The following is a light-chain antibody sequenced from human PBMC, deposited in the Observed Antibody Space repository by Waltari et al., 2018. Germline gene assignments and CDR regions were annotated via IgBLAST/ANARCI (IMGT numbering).Light chain of an antibody. J-gene: IGKJ1*01. CDR3: QQYNNWPWT. V-gene: IGKV3-15*01. CDR2: SAS. Sequence: EIVMTQSPATLSVSLGERATLSCRASQSVGSKYLAWYQQTHGQAPRLLFSSASTKATCVPARFSCSGSGTEFTLTISSLQSEDFAIYYCQQYNNWPWTFGQGTKVEI. CDR1: QSVGSKY.